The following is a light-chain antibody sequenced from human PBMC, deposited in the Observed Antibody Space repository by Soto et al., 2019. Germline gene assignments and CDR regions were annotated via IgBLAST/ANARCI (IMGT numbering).Light chain of an antibody. CDR3: QQYDEWPPSYT. Sequence: EIMMTQSPATLSVSPGERATLSCRASQSVSSNLAWYQQKPGQAPRLLIYGASTRATGIPARISGSGSGTEFTLTISSLQSEDFAVYYCQQYDEWPPSYTVGQGTKVDIK. CDR2: GAS. J-gene: IGKJ2*01. V-gene: IGKV3-15*01. CDR1: QSVSSN.